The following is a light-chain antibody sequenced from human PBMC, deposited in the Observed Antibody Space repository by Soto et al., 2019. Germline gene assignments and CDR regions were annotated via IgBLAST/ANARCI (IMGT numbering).Light chain of an antibody. CDR2: DNT. Sequence: QSVLTQPPSVSAAPGQKVTISCSGSTSNVGNNYISWYQHFPGTAPKLLIYDNTKRPSGIPDRFSGSKSGTSATLGITGLQTGDEADYDCGTWESSLSAGVFGGGTKLTV. CDR3: GTWESSLSAGV. V-gene: IGLV1-51*01. CDR1: TSNVGNNY. J-gene: IGLJ3*02.